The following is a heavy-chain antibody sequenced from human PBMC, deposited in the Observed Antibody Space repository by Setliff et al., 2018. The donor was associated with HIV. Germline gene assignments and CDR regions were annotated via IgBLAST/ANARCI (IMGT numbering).Heavy chain of an antibody. CDR2: VYHTGST. J-gene: IGHJ4*02. Sequence: SETLSLTCGVSGYSMSNGYYWGWIRQPPGKGLEWIGNVYHTGSTYYNPSLKSRVTISVDTSKNQFSLKLSSVIAADTAVYYCARHAAGPDGPFDYWGQGTLVTVSS. CDR1: GYSMSNGYY. V-gene: IGHV4-38-2*01. D-gene: IGHD2-2*01. CDR3: ARHAAGPDGPFDY.